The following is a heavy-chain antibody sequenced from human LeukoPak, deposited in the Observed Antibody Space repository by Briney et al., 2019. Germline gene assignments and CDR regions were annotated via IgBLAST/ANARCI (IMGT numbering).Heavy chain of an antibody. D-gene: IGHD3-9*01. J-gene: IGHJ3*02. CDR2: ISWNSGSI. Sequence: PGGSLRLSCAASGFTFDDYAMHWVRHAPGKGLEWVSGISWNSGSIVYADSVKGRFTISRDNAKNSLYLQMNSLRAEDTAVYYCARETGSDYDILTGYYNTPHAFDIWGQGTMVTVSS. CDR1: GFTFDDYA. CDR3: ARETGSDYDILTGYYNTPHAFDI. V-gene: IGHV3-9*01.